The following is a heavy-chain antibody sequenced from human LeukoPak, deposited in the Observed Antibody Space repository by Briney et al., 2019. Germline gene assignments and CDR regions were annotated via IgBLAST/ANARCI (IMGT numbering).Heavy chain of an antibody. V-gene: IGHV3-30-3*02. CDR2: ISYDGSNK. Sequence: GRSLRLSCAASGFTFSSYAMHWVRQAPGKGLEWVAVISYDGSNKYYADSVKGRFTISRDNSKNTLYLQMNSLRAEDTAVYYCAKPKVQLVVDYYGMDVWGQGTTVTVSS. CDR1: GFTFSSYA. J-gene: IGHJ6*02. D-gene: IGHD3-10*01. CDR3: AKPKVQLVVDYYGMDV.